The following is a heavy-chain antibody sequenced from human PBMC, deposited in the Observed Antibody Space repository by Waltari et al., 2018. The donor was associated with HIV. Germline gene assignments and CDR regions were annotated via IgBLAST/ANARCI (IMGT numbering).Heavy chain of an antibody. D-gene: IGHD3-9*01. CDR2: VYTSGSA. CDR3: ARGLDILTGHYHWFLDV. V-gene: IGHV4-61*02. CDR1: GGSITSGAYY. Sequence: QVQLQESGPGLVKPSQTLSLTCTVSGGSITSGAYYWTLIRQPAGKGLEWIGRVYTSGSANYNPSLRSRVTMSLDTSKNQFSLKLTSVTAADTAVYYCARGLDILTGHYHWFLDVWGRGTLVTVSS. J-gene: IGHJ2*01.